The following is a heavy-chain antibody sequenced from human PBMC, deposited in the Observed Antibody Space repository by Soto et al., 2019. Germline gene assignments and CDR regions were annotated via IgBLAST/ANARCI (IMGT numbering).Heavy chain of an antibody. Sequence: SVKVSCKASGGTFSSYTISWVRQAPGQGLEWKGRIIPILGIANYAQKFQGRVTITADKSTSTAYMELSSLRSEDTAVYYCASGGAQVVPAAISWFDPWGQGTLVTVSS. D-gene: IGHD2-2*01. CDR1: GGTFSSYT. J-gene: IGHJ5*02. CDR2: IIPILGIA. V-gene: IGHV1-69*02. CDR3: ASGGAQVVPAAISWFDP.